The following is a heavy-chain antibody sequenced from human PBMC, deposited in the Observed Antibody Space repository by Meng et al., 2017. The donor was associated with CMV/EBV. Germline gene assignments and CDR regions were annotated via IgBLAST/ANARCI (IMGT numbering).Heavy chain of an antibody. CDR3: ASAPGSLSKYDSSGCHFDY. Sequence: GESLKISCAASGFTFSSYSMNWVRQAPGKGLEWVSSISSSSSYIYYADSVKGRFTISRDNAKNSLYLQMNSLRAEDTAVYYCASAPGSLSKYDSSGCHFDYWGQGTLVTVSS. D-gene: IGHD3-22*01. V-gene: IGHV3-21*01. J-gene: IGHJ4*02. CDR2: ISSSSSYI. CDR1: GFTFSSYS.